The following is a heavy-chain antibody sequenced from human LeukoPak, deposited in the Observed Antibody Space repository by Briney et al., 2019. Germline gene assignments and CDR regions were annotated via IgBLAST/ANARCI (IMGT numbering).Heavy chain of an antibody. V-gene: IGHV1-18*01. CDR3: ARSKMMVRGVKDPLPYY. Sequence: ASVKVSCKASGYTFTSYGISWVRQAPGQGLEWMGWISAYNGNTNYAKKLQGRVTMTTDTSTSTAYMELRSLRSDDTAVYYCARSKMMVRGVKDPLPYYWGQGTLVPVSS. CDR1: GYTFTSYG. CDR2: ISAYNGNT. J-gene: IGHJ4*02. D-gene: IGHD3-10*01.